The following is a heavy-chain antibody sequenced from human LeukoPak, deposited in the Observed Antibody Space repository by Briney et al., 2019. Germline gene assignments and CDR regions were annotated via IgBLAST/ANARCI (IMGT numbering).Heavy chain of an antibody. J-gene: IGHJ5*02. CDR3: ARLSSRGYEISWWFDP. CDR1: GNSITTYW. Sequence: GESLKISCKASGNSITTYWIGWVRQKPGKGLEWMGLIFPGDSDTKYSPSFQGQVTISADKSINTAYLQWSSLKASDTAIYYCARLSSRGYEISWWFDPWGQGTLVTVSS. D-gene: IGHD5-12*01. V-gene: IGHV5-51*01. CDR2: IFPGDSDT.